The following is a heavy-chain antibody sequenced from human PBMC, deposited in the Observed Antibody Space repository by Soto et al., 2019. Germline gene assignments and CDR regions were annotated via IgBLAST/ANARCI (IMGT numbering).Heavy chain of an antibody. D-gene: IGHD3-22*01. Sequence: GGSLRLSCAASGFTFSSYEMNWVRQAPGKGLEWVSYISSSGSTIYYADSVKGRFTISRDNAKNSLYLQMDSLRAEDTAVYYCARTNYYDSSGPPHYYYGMDVWRKGTKGTVSS. V-gene: IGHV3-48*03. J-gene: IGHJ6*04. CDR2: ISSSGSTI. CDR1: GFTFSSYE. CDR3: ARTNYYDSSGPPHYYYGMDV.